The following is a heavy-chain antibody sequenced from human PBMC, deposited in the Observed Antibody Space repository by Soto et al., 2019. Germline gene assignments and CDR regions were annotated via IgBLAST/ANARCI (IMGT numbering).Heavy chain of an antibody. CDR2: ISAYNGNT. J-gene: IGHJ5*02. Sequence: ASVNVSCKSSGYTFTSYYMHWVRQAPGQGLEWMGWISAYNGNTNYSQKLQGRVTMTTDTSTSTAYMELRSLRSDDTAVYYCARAGPIVVVPAAIIQGGYICFAPWGQGTLVTVSS. D-gene: IGHD2-2*01. CDR3: ARAGPIVVVPAAIIQGGYICFAP. CDR1: GYTFTSYY. V-gene: IGHV1-18*04.